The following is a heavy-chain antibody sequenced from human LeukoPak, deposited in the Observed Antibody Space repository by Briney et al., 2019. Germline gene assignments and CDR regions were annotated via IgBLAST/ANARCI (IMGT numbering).Heavy chain of an antibody. D-gene: IGHD1-1*01. CDR1: GGSFSGYY. V-gene: IGHV4-34*01. J-gene: IGHJ4*02. Sequence: PSETLSLTCAVYGGSFSGYYWSWIRQPPGKGLEWIGSIYYSGSTYYNPSLKSRVTISVDTSKNQFSLKLSSVTAADTAVYYCARHVRGTTRNYYFDYWGQGTLVTVSS. CDR3: ARHVRGTTRNYYFDY. CDR2: IYYSGST.